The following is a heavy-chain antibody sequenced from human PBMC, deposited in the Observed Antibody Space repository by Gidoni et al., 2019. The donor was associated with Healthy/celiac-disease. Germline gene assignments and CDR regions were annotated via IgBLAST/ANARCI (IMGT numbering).Heavy chain of an antibody. CDR3: ARNTVADVDTAMAFDY. J-gene: IGHJ4*02. Sequence: QVQLQESGPGLVKPSQTLSLTCTVSGGSISSGGYYWSWIRQHPGKGLEWIGYIYYSGSTYYNPSLKSRVTISVDTSKNQFSLKLSSVTAADTAVYYCARNTVADVDTAMAFDYWGQGTLVTVSS. CDR1: GGSISSGGYY. D-gene: IGHD5-18*01. CDR2: IYYSGST. V-gene: IGHV4-31*03.